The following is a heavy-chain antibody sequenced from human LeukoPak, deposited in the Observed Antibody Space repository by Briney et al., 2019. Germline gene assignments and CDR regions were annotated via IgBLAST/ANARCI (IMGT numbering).Heavy chain of an antibody. V-gene: IGHV4-34*01. CDR2: INHSGST. J-gene: IGHJ4*02. CDR1: GGSFSGYY. CDR3: ARVSPSNSGWYGVLDY. D-gene: IGHD6-19*01. Sequence: PSETLSLTCAVYGGSFSGYYWSWIRQPPGRGLEWIGEINHSGSTNYNPSLKSRVTLSMDKSKNQFSLKLNSVTAADTAVYYCARVSPSNSGWYGVLDYWGQGTLVTVSS.